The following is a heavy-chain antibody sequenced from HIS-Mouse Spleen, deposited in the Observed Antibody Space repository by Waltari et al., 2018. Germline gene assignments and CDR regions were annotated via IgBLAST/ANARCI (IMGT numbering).Heavy chain of an antibody. CDR2: ISWNSGSI. CDR3: AKDGRSLNY. V-gene: IGHV3-9*01. J-gene: IGHJ4*02. Sequence: EVQLVESGGGLVQPGRSLLLSCAASGFTFDDYAMHWVRQAPGKGLEWVSGISWNSGSIGYADSVKGRFTISRDNAKNSLYLQMNSLRAEDTALYYCAKDGRSLNYWGQGTLVTVSS. CDR1: GFTFDDYA.